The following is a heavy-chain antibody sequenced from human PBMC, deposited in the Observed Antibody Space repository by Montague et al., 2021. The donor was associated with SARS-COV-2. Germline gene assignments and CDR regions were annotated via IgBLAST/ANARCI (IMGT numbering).Heavy chain of an antibody. J-gene: IGHJ4*02. CDR2: ISYDGSIQ. Sequence: SLRLYCAASGFTFNNFGMHWVRQAPGQGLEWVAVISYDGSIQYYADSVKGRFTISRDWSKNTLYLQMSSLRPEDTAVYYCAKDATIFWFERGRGTFDHWGQGTLVAVSS. CDR1: GFTFNNFG. CDR3: AKDATIFWFERGRGTFDH. D-gene: IGHD3-10*01. V-gene: IGHV3-30*18.